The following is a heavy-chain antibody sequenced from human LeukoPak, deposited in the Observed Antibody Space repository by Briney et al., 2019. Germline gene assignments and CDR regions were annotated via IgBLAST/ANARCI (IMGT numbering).Heavy chain of an antibody. J-gene: IGHJ5*02. CDR3: ASVLVSGMLTQDWFDP. D-gene: IGHD3-3*01. CDR1: GGSISSSNYY. CDR2: IFFSGST. Sequence: SETLSLTCSVSGGSISSSNYYWGWIRQPPGTGPEWIVSIFFSGSTYHNRSIKSRVTISVARSKNQCYLQLSSVTAADTAVYYCASVLVSGMLTQDWFDPWGQGTLVTVSS. V-gene: IGHV4-39*07.